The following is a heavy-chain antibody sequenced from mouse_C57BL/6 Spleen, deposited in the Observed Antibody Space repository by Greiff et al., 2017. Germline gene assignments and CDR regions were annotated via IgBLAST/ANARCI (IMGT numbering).Heavy chain of an antibody. Sequence: VQLQQSGAELVRPGASVTLSCKASGYTFTDYEMHWVKQTPVHGLEWIGAIDPETGGTAYNQKFKGKAILTADKSSSTAYMELRSLTSEDSAVYYCTRGAGYGNYVGFDYWGQGTTLTVSS. V-gene: IGHV1-15*01. CDR2: IDPETGGT. CDR3: TRGAGYGNYVGFDY. J-gene: IGHJ2*01. D-gene: IGHD2-1*01. CDR1: GYTFTDYE.